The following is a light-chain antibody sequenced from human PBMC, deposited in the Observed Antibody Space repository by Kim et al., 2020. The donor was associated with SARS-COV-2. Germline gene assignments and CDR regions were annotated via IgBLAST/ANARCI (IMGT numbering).Light chain of an antibody. Sequence: APGKTARITSGGNNIGSKSVNWYQKKPGQAPVLVIYYDSDRPSGIPERFSGSNSGNTATLTISRVEAGDEADYYCQVWDSSSDHPVFGGGTQLTVL. V-gene: IGLV3-21*04. CDR1: NIGSKS. CDR2: YDS. CDR3: QVWDSSSDHPV. J-gene: IGLJ3*02.